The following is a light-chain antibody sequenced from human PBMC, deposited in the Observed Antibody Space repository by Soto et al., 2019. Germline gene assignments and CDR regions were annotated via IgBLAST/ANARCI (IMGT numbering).Light chain of an antibody. CDR1: QSVSSSF. Sequence: EIVLTQSPGTLSLSPGERATLSCRASQSVSSSFLAWYQQKPGQAPRLLIYRASNRATGIPDRFSGSASGTDFTLTISRLEPEDFAVYYCQQYVSSPWAFGQGTKVEIE. CDR3: QQYVSSPWA. CDR2: RAS. J-gene: IGKJ1*01. V-gene: IGKV3-20*01.